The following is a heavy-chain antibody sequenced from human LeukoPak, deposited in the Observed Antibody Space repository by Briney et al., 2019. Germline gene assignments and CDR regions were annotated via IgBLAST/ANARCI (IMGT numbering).Heavy chain of an antibody. D-gene: IGHD3-16*01. CDR3: VRGSTLRHYQY. CDR2: IYYSGST. V-gene: IGHV4-39*01. J-gene: IGHJ4*02. Sequence: SETLSLTCPVSGGSISSSSYYWGWIRRPPGKGLEWIGSIYYSGSTYYNPSLKSRVTVSVDTSKNQFSLKLRSVTAADTAVYYCVRGSTLRHYQYWGQGTLVTVSS. CDR1: GGSISSSSYY.